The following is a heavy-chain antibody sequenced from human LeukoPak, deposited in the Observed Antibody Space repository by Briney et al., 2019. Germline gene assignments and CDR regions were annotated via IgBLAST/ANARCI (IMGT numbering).Heavy chain of an antibody. CDR3: ARDNLNVKVDY. Sequence: GASVTVSCKASGYTFTGYYMHWVRQAPGQGLEWMGIINPSGGSTSYAQKFQGRVTMTRDTSTSTVYMELSSLRSEDTAVYYCARDNLNVKVDYWGQGTLVTVSS. CDR1: GYTFTGYY. D-gene: IGHD1-14*01. J-gene: IGHJ4*02. V-gene: IGHV1-46*01. CDR2: INPSGGST.